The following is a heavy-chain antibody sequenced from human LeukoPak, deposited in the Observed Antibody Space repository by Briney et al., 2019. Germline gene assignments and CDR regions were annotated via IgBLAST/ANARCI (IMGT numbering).Heavy chain of an antibody. D-gene: IGHD3-10*01. CDR3: AKGHSFMVRGVIVDY. CDR2: ISGRGGST. J-gene: IGHJ4*02. V-gene: IGHV3-23*01. CDR1: GFTFSSYA. Sequence: PEGSLRLSCAASGFTFSSYAMSWVRQAPGKGLEWVSAISGRGGSTYYADSVKGRFTISRDNSKNTLYLQMNSLRAEDTAVYYCAKGHSFMVRGVIVDYWGQGTLVTVSS.